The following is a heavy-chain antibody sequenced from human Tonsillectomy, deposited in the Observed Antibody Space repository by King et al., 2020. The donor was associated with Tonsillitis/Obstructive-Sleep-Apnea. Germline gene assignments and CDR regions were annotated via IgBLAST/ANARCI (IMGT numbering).Heavy chain of an antibody. J-gene: IGHJ6*03. CDR2: ISWADDK. CDR3: AHLMRRYNWNRGYYYYMDV. V-gene: IGHV2-5*02. D-gene: IGHD1-20*01. CDR1: GFSLRTSGVG. Sequence: ITLKESGPTLVKPTQTLTLTCSFSGFSLRTSGVGVGWIRQPPGKALVWLALISWADDKTYSPSLISRLTITKDTSRNRVVLTMTNMDPVDTATYYCAHLMRRYNWNRGYYYYMDVWGKGTTVTVSS.